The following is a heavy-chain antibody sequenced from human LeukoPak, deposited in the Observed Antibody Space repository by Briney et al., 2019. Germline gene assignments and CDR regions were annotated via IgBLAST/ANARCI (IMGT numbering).Heavy chain of an antibody. V-gene: IGHV4-30-4*01. CDR3: ARVREDYGGNGGYFDY. Sequence: SETLSLTCTVSGDSISSGDYYWSWIRQPPGKGLEWIGYIYYSGSTYYNPSLRGRVTISVDTSKNQFSLKLNSVTAADTAVYYCARVREDYGGNGGYFDYWGQGTLVTVSS. D-gene: IGHD4-23*01. CDR1: GDSISSGDYY. J-gene: IGHJ4*02. CDR2: IYYSGST.